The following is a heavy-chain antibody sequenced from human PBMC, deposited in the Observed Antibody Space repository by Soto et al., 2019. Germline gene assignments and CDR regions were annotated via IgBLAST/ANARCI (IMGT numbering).Heavy chain of an antibody. D-gene: IGHD5-12*01. CDR2: ISGSGGST. CDR3: AKVSSEATISYTPLFDY. Sequence: PGGSLRLSCAASGFTFSSYAMSWVRQAPGKGLEWVSAISGSGGSTYYADSVKGRFTISRDNSKNTLYLQMNSLRAEDTAVYYCAKVSSEATISYTPLFDYWGQGTLVTVSS. V-gene: IGHV3-23*01. J-gene: IGHJ4*02. CDR1: GFTFSSYA.